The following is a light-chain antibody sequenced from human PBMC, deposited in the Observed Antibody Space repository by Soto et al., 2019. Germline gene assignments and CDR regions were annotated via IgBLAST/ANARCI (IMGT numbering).Light chain of an antibody. CDR2: EVS. Sequence: QSVLTQPASVSGSPGQSITISCTGTSSDVGTYNYVSWYQQHPGKAPKLIIYEVSNRPSGVSNRFSGSKPGNTASLTISGLQAEDEADYYCSSYTSSTDYVFGTGTKVTVL. CDR1: SSDVGTYNY. V-gene: IGLV2-14*01. J-gene: IGLJ1*01. CDR3: SSYTSSTDYV.